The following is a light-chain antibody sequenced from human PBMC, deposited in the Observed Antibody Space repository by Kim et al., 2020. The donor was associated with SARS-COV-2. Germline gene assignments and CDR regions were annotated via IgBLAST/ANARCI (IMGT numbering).Light chain of an antibody. CDR2: RAS. CDR3: EQYENWPLA. CDR1: QSVSSN. J-gene: IGKJ1*01. V-gene: IGKV3-15*01. Sequence: VSPGERATPSCRAIQSVSSNLVWYQQKPGQAPRRLTYRASPRAPGIPARFSGSGSGTEFTLTIRSLQSEDFALYYCEQYENWPLAFGQGTKVDIK.